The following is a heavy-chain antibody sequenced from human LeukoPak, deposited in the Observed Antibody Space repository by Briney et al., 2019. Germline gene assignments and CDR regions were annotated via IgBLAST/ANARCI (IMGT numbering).Heavy chain of an antibody. D-gene: IGHD1-26*01. CDR2: IYYSGST. CDR1: AGSISSNSYY. Sequence: SETLSLTCTVSAGSISSNSYYWGWIRQPPGKGLQWIGSIYYSGSTYYNPSLKSRVTISVDTSKNQFSLKLSSVTAADTAVYYCARQYSGSYKYNWFDPWGQGTLVTVSS. V-gene: IGHV4-39*01. J-gene: IGHJ5*02. CDR3: ARQYSGSYKYNWFDP.